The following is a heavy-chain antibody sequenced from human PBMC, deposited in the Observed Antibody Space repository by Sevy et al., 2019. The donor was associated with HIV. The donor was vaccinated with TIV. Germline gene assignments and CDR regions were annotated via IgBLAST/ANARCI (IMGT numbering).Heavy chain of an antibody. CDR2: ISSSGNTI. CDR3: ARDPTYYDFWSGYYTGWFDP. CDR1: GFTFSHYY. Sequence: GGSLRLSCAASGFTFSHYYMSWIRQAPGKGLEWVSHISSSGNTIYYTDSVKGRFTISRDNAKNSLYLQMDSLRAEDTAVYYCARDPTYYDFWSGYYTGWFDPWGQGTLVTVSS. D-gene: IGHD3-3*01. V-gene: IGHV3-11*01. J-gene: IGHJ5*02.